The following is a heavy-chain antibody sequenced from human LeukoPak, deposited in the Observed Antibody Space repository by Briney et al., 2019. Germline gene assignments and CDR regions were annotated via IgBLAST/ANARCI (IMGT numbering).Heavy chain of an antibody. CDR1: GFTFSSYW. Sequence: SGGSLRLSCAASGFTFSSYWMHWVRQAPGKGLVWVSRINSDGSSTSYADSVKGRFTISRDDAKNTLYLQMNSLRAEDTAVYYCARAVVADAFDIWGQGTMVTVSS. D-gene: IGHD2-2*01. CDR2: INSDGSST. CDR3: ARAVVADAFDI. V-gene: IGHV3-74*01. J-gene: IGHJ3*02.